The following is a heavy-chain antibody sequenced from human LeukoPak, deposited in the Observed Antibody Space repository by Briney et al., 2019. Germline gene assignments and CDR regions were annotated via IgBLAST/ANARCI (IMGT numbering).Heavy chain of an antibody. Sequence: ASVKVSCKASGYTFTGYYMHWVRQAPGQGLEWVGWINPNSGGTNYAQKVQGRVTMTRDTAISTAYMELSMLRSDDTAVYYCARPYYYDRGVSFGAFDIWGQGTMVTVSS. D-gene: IGHD3-22*01. CDR1: GYTFTGYY. J-gene: IGHJ3*02. CDR3: ARPYYYDRGVSFGAFDI. V-gene: IGHV1-2*02. CDR2: INPNSGGT.